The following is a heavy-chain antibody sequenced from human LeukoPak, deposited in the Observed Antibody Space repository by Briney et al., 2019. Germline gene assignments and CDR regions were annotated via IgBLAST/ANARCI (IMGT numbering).Heavy chain of an antibody. CDR1: GETFIHNF. V-gene: IGHV4-34*01. J-gene: IGHJ4*02. CDR2: VNHSGST. CDR3: ARAMPYFYGSIAVPGTVDY. Sequence: SETLSLTCAVYGETFIHNFWTWIRQPPGKGLEWIGQVNHSGSTYYNPSLKSRVTILVDTSKNQFSLKLTSVTAADTAVYYCARAMPYFYGSIAVPGTVDYWGQGILVTVSS. D-gene: IGHD6-19*01.